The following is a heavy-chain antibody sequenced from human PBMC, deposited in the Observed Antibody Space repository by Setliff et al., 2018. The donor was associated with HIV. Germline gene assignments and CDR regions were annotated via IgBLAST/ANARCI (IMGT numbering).Heavy chain of an antibody. Sequence: PSETLSLTCTVSGGSISSHYWSWIRQPPGKGLEWIGYVYSTGSTNYNPSLKSRVTISVDTSRNQFSLKLSSVTAADTAVYYCARDRTFDIWGQGTMVTVSS. J-gene: IGHJ3*02. CDR2: VYSTGST. CDR3: ARDRTFDI. V-gene: IGHV4-59*11. CDR1: GGSISSHY.